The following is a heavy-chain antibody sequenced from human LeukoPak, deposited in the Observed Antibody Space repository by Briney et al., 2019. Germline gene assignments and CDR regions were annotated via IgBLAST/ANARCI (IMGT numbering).Heavy chain of an antibody. D-gene: IGHD6-13*01. CDR3: ARDRFRDSSSWYLDY. CDR1: GGSISIYY. J-gene: IGHJ4*02. Sequence: SETLSLTCTVSGGSISIYYWSWIRQPPGKGLEWIGYIYYSGSTNYNPSLKSRVTISVDTSKNQFSLKLSSVTAADTAVYYCARDRFRDSSSWYLDYWGQGTLVTVSS. V-gene: IGHV4-59*01. CDR2: IYYSGST.